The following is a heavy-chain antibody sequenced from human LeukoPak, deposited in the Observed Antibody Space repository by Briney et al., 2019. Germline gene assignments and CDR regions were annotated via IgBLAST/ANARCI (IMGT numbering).Heavy chain of an antibody. Sequence: GGSLRLSCAASGFTVSSNYMSWVRQAPGKGLEWVSVIYSGGSTYYADSVKGRFTISRDNAKNSLYLQMKSLRAEDPAVYYGARRLRRNYFDYWGQGTLVTVSS. J-gene: IGHJ4*02. V-gene: IGHV3-66*04. CDR1: GFTVSSNY. CDR2: IYSGGST. D-gene: IGHD4-17*01. CDR3: ARRLRRNYFDY.